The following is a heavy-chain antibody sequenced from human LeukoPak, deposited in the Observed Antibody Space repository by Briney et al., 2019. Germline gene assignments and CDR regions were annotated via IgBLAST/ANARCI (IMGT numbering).Heavy chain of an antibody. J-gene: IGHJ4*02. CDR2: ISPYNGST. CDR1: GYTFTNYG. CDR3: TRTVLDCKNGVCYDY. D-gene: IGHD2-8*01. Sequence: ASVKVSCKTSGYTFTNYGISWVRRAPGQGLEWMGWISPYNGSTIYAQKLQGRVTVTTDTSTSTAYMELRSLRSDDTAVYYCTRTVLDCKNGVCYDYWGQGTLVTVSS. V-gene: IGHV1-18*01.